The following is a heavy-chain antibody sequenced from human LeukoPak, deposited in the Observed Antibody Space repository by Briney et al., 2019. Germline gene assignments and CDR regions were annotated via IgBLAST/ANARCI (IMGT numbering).Heavy chain of an antibody. CDR3: ARDPVGGSTIFDY. J-gene: IGHJ4*02. V-gene: IGHV6-1*01. CDR1: GDTVSSNIAA. D-gene: IGHD1-26*01. Sequence: SQTLSLTCTISGDTVSSNIAAWNWIRQSPSRGLEWLGRTYYRSKWYYDYAVAVKSRISINPDTSKNQFSLQLSSVTPEDTAVYYCARDPVGGSTIFDYWGQGTLVTVSS. CDR2: TYYRSKWYY.